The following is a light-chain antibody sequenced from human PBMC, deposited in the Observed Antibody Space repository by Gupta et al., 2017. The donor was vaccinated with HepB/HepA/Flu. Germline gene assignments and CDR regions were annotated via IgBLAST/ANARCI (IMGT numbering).Light chain of an antibody. V-gene: IGKV1-9*01. J-gene: IGKJ4*01. CDR3: QQYKNYPLT. Sequence: DIQLTQSPSFLSASVGDRVTITCRASQGVSNSLAWYQQEPGKAPKVLIYDSSALQSGVPSRFFGSGSGTEFTLTISSLQPEDFATYYCQQYKNYPLTFGGGTKVEIE. CDR2: DSS. CDR1: QGVSNS.